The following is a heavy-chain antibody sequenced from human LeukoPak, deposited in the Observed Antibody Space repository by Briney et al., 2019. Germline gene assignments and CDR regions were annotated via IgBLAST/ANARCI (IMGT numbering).Heavy chain of an antibody. D-gene: IGHD3-22*01. CDR3: ARSLLLGTSVDY. CDR1: GFTFNTYS. Sequence: GGSLRLSCVASGFTFNTYSMNWVRQAPGKGLEWISYIRTSDPLIWYADSVKGRFTISRDNAKNSLYLQMNSLRDEDTAVYYCARSLLLGTSVDYWGQGTLVTVSS. V-gene: IGHV3-48*02. J-gene: IGHJ4*02. CDR2: IRTSDPLI.